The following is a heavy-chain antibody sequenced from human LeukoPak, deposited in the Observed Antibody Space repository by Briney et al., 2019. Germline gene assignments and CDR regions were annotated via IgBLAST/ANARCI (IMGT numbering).Heavy chain of an antibody. CDR3: ARDSGPGIQYHTKGSFDI. D-gene: IGHD2-2*01. V-gene: IGHV3-21*01. J-gene: IGHJ3*02. CDR1: GFTFSSYS. CDR2: ISSSSGYI. Sequence: PGRSLRLSCAPSGFTFSSYSTDCVRHAPGKGLEWVSSISSSSGYISYADSVKGRFTISRDSAKNSLSLQMNSLRAEDTAVYYCARDSGPGIQYHTKGSFDIWGQGTMVTVSS.